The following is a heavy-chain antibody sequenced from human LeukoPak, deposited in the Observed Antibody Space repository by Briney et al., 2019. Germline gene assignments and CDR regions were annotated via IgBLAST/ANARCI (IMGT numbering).Heavy chain of an antibody. CDR3: ARRSDYYDSSSYRY. CDR2: MNPNSGNT. V-gene: IGHV1-8*02. D-gene: IGHD3-22*01. J-gene: IGHJ4*02. Sequence: VASVKVSCRASGYTFTSYYMHWVRHAPGQGLEWMGWMNPNSGNTGYAQKFQGRVTMTRDTSTSTAYMELSSLRSEDTAVYYCARRSDYYDSSSYRYWGQGSQVFVS. CDR1: GYTFTSYY.